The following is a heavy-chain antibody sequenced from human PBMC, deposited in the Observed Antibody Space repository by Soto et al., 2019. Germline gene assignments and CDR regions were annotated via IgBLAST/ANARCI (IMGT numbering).Heavy chain of an antibody. D-gene: IGHD3-22*01. V-gene: IGHV1-18*01. CDR3: ARTPNYYDSSGYPMPDAFDI. CDR1: GYTFTNYG. J-gene: IGHJ3*02. Sequence: ASVKVSCKASGYTFTNYGISWVRQAPGQGIEWKGWISAYNGNTNYAQKLQGRVTMTTDTSTSTAYMELRSLRSDDTAVYYCARTPNYYDSSGYPMPDAFDIWGQGTMVTVSS. CDR2: ISAYNGNT.